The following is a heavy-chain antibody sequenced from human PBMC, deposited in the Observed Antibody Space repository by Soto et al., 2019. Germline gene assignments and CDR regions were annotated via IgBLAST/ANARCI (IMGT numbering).Heavy chain of an antibody. V-gene: IGHV4-39*01. J-gene: IGHJ4*02. Sequence: SETLSLTCTVTGDSISSRSYYWGWIRQPPGKGLEWIGSIYYSGSTYNNPSLRSRVSMSIDTSKDQFSLKLKSVTAADTALYFCARQRNSVVTQAYFAVWGPGSLVTVSS. CDR2: IYYSGST. CDR1: GDSISSRSYY. D-gene: IGHD2-21*02. CDR3: ARQRNSVVTQAYFAV.